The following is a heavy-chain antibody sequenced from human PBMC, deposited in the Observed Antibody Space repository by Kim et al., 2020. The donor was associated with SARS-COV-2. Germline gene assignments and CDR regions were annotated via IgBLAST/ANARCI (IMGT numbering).Heavy chain of an antibody. CDR2: ISYDGSNK. CDR1: GFTFSSYG. Sequence: GGSLRLSCAASGFTFSSYGMHWVRQAPGKGLEWVAVISYDGSNKYYADSVKGRFTISRDNSKNTLYLQMNSLRDEDTAVYYCAKDISSGYYYFRVCDYWGQGTLVTVSS. J-gene: IGHJ4*02. D-gene: IGHD3-22*01. CDR3: AKDISSGYYYFRVCDY. V-gene: IGHV3-30*18.